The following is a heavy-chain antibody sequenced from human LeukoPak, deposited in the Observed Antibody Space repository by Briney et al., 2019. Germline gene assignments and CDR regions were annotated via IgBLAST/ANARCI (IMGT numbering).Heavy chain of an antibody. CDR3: ARGRVRGVVNSSDY. CDR1: GGAISSSSYY. D-gene: IGHD3-10*01. V-gene: IGHV4-39*07. Sequence: SETLSLTCTVSGGAISSSSYYWGWIRQPPGKRLEWIGSIYYSGSTYYNPSLKSRVTISVDTSKNQFSLKLSSVTAADTAVYYCARGRVRGVVNSSDYWGQGILVTVSS. J-gene: IGHJ4*02. CDR2: IYYSGST.